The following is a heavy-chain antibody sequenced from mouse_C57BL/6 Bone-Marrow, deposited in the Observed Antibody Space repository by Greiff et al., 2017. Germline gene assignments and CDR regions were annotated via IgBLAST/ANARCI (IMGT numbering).Heavy chain of an antibody. J-gene: IGHJ2*01. V-gene: IGHV1-4*01. Sequence: QVQLQQSGAELARPGASVKMSCKASGYTFTSYTMHWVKQRPGQGLEWIGYINPSSGYTKYNQKFKDKATLTADKSSSTAYMQLSSLTSEYSAVYYCARSIYYGSYYFDYWGQGTTLTVSS. CDR2: INPSSGYT. CDR3: ARSIYYGSYYFDY. D-gene: IGHD2-1*01. CDR1: GYTFTSYT.